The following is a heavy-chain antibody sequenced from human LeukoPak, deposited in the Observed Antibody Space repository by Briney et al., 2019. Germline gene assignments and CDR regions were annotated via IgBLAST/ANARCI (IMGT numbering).Heavy chain of an antibody. V-gene: IGHV4-59*12. D-gene: IGHD3-10*01. CDR1: GGSFSSYY. CDR2: IFDSGST. CDR3: ARERYYGSGLAFDY. J-gene: IGHJ4*02. Sequence: SEILSLTCSVSGGSFSSYYWTWIRQPPGKGLEYIGYIFDSGSTNYNPSLESRVTISVDPSKNQFSLKVTSVTAADTAVYYCARERYYGSGLAFDYWGQGTLVTASS.